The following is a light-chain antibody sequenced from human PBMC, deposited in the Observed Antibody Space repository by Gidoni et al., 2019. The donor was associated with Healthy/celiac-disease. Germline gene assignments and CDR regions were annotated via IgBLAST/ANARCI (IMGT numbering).Light chain of an antibody. CDR1: QRVSSY. CDR2: DAS. V-gene: IGKV3-11*01. J-gene: IGKJ4*01. Sequence: ELVLTQSPATLSLSPGERATLSCRASQRVSSYLAWYQQKPGQAPKLLIYDASNRATGIPARFSGSGSGTDFTLTISSLEPEDFAVYYCQQRGNWPPTCGGGTKVEIK. CDR3: QQRGNWPPT.